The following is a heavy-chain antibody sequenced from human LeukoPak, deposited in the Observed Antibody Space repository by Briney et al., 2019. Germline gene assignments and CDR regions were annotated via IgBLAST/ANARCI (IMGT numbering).Heavy chain of an antibody. CDR3: ARHGLPYYYDSSGS. D-gene: IGHD3-22*01. CDR2: IYYSGST. CDR1: GGSISSYY. Sequence: SETLSLTCTVSGGSISSYYWSWIRQTPGKGLEWIGYIYYSGSTNYNPSLKSRDTISVDTSKNQFSLKLSSVTAADTAVYYCARHGLPYYYDSSGSWGQGTLVTVSS. J-gene: IGHJ4*02. V-gene: IGHV4-59*08.